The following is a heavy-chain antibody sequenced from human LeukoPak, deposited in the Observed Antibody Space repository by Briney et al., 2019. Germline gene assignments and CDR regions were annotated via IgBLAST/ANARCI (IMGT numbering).Heavy chain of an antibody. D-gene: IGHD2-2*01. CDR2: ISAYNGST. CDR1: GYTFTSYG. V-gene: IGHV1-18*01. CDR3: ARALTGRCSSTSCYFGY. Sequence: ASVKVSRKASGYTFTSYGISWVRQAPGQGLEWMGWISAYNGSTNYAQKLQGRVTMTTDTSTSTAYMELRSLRSDDTAVYYCARALTGRCSSTSCYFGYWGQGTLVTVSS. J-gene: IGHJ4*02.